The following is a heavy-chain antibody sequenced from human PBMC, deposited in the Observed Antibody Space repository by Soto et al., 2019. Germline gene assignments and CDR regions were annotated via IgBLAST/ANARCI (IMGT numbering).Heavy chain of an antibody. Sequence: PGGSLRLSCAASGLTFSSYAMHWVRQAPGKGLEYVSAISSNGGSTYYANSVKGRFTISRDNSKNTLYLQMGSLRAEDMAVYYCARDPTGTTHDGLTWGQGTLVTVSS. V-gene: IGHV3-64*01. D-gene: IGHD1-7*01. CDR2: ISSNGGST. CDR1: GLTFSSYA. CDR3: ARDPTGTTHDGLT. J-gene: IGHJ4*02.